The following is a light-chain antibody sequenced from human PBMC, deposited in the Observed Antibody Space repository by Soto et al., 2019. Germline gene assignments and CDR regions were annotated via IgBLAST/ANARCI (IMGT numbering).Light chain of an antibody. J-gene: IGLJ2*01. V-gene: IGLV3-21*02. CDR1: NSGSKS. CDR2: GDS. CDR3: QVWHIISDHVV. Sequence: SYELTQPPSVSVAPGQTARITCEGNNSGSKSVHWYQQKPGQAPVLVVYGDSDRPSGTPERFSGSDSGNTATLTIGGVEAGDEADDYCQVWHIISDHVVFGGGTKVTVL.